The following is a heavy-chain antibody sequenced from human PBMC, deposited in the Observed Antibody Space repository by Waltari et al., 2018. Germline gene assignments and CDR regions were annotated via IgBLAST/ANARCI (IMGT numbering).Heavy chain of an antibody. CDR3: AKGGIVGTVGPYYVDL. CDR1: GFHFGDYR. D-gene: IGHD2-21*02. CDR2: IRYDSSMV. V-gene: IGHV3-30*02. Sequence: QGQWVESGGGVLQPGGSLPPRWGASGFHFGDYRMHWVRQAPGKGLELLAYIRYDSSMVYYADNIAGRVTVSRNDAQRTLQMRLTSLRVSDSAVYFCAKGGIVGTVGPYYVDLWGRGTSVFVS. J-gene: IGHJ6*03.